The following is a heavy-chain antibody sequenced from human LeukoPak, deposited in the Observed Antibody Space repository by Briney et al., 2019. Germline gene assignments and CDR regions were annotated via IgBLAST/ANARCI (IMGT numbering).Heavy chain of an antibody. CDR1: GFTFSSYA. CDR2: ISSNGGST. V-gene: IGHV3-64*01. CDR3: AKEGPMGSSWYVFDY. D-gene: IGHD6-13*01. J-gene: IGHJ4*02. Sequence: GGSLRLSCAASGFTFSSYAMHWVRQAPGKGLEYVSAISSNGGSTYYANSVKGRFTISRDNSKNTLYLQMNSLRAEDTAVYYCAKEGPMGSSWYVFDYWGQGALVTVS.